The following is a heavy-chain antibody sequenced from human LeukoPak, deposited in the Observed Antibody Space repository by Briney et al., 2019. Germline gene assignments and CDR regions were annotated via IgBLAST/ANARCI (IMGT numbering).Heavy chain of an antibody. CDR3: ARESQRWLQSDY. V-gene: IGHV1-18*01. J-gene: IGHJ4*02. CDR1: GYTFTSYG. D-gene: IGHD5-24*01. CDR2: ISAYNGNT. Sequence: GASVKVSCKASGYTFTSYGISWVRQAPGQGLEWMGWISAYNGNTNYAQKLQGRVTMTTDTSTSTAYMELSSLRSEDTAVYYCARESQRWLQSDYWGQGTLVTVSS.